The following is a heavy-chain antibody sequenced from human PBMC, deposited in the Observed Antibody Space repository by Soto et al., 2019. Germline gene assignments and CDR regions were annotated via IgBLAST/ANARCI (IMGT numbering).Heavy chain of an antibody. V-gene: IGHV4-39*07. J-gene: IGHJ5*02. CDR2: IYYSGST. CDR3: ARGSYEPAARIRSVNWFDP. D-gene: IGHD2-2*01. CDR1: GGSISSSSYY. Sequence: SETLSLTCTVSGGSISSSSYYWGWIRQPPGKGLERIGSIYYSGSTYYNPSLKSRVTISVDTSKNQFSLKLSSVTAADTAVYYCARGSYEPAARIRSVNWFDPWGQGTLVTVSS.